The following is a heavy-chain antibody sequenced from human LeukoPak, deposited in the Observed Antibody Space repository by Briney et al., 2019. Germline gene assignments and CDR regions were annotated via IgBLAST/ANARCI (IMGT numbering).Heavy chain of an antibody. D-gene: IGHD5-12*01. CDR2: INPNSGGT. CDR1: GYTFTGYY. CDR3: ARDVNRIVATIVDY. J-gene: IGHJ4*02. V-gene: IGHV1-2*02. Sequence: GASVKVSCKASGYTFTGYYMHWVRQAPGQGLEWMGWINPNSGGTNYVQKFQGRVTMTRDTSISTAYMELSRLRSDDTAVYYCARDVNRIVATIVDYWGQGTLVTVSS.